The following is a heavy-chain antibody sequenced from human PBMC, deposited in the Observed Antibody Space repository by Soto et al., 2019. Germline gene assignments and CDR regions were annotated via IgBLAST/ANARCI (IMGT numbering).Heavy chain of an antibody. CDR3: ARGGWDTSGWLDY. CDR1: GFTFSDYS. CDR2: SRNRGSTI. D-gene: IGHD6-19*01. Sequence: GGSLRLSCAASGFTFSDYSMNWVRQAPGKGLEWLSNSRNRGSTIFYADSVKGRFSISRDNAKRSLYLQMNSLRAEDTAVYYCARGGWDTSGWLDYWGQGTLVTVSS. V-gene: IGHV3-48*01. J-gene: IGHJ4*02.